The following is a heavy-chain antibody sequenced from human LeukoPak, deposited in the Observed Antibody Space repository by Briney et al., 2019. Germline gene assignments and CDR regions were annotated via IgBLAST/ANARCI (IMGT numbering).Heavy chain of an antibody. CDR1: GFTFSNSA. CDR3: AKGIYSSGWSYFDY. D-gene: IGHD6-19*01. J-gene: IGHJ4*01. CDR2: LTCSGINT. V-gene: IGHV3-23*01. Sequence: GGSLRLSCAASGFTFSNSAMSWVRQAPGKGLEWVATLTCSGINTYYADSVKGRFTISRDNSKNTLYLQMNSLRAEDTAVYYCAKGIYSSGWSYFDYWGHGTLVTVSS.